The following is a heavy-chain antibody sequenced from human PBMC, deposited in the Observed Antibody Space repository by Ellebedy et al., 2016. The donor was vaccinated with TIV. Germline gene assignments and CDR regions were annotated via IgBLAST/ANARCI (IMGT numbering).Heavy chain of an antibody. D-gene: IGHD3-10*01. CDR3: AKLAGTHLWNFDY. CDR2: VFKTGDTT. CDR1: GFTFRDYA. J-gene: IGHJ4*02. V-gene: IGHV3-23*01. Sequence: PGGSLRLSCSASGFTFRDYAMSWVRQAPGRGLEWVATVFKTGDTTYYADSVKGRFTISRDNSKTTLSLQMNSLRADDTAVYYCAKLAGTHLWNFDYWGQGTLVTVSS.